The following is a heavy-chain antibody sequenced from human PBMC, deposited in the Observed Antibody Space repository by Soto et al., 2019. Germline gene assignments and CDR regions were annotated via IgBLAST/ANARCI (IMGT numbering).Heavy chain of an antibody. V-gene: IGHV4-30-2*01. D-gene: IGHD2-21*02. J-gene: IGHJ4*02. Sequence: QLQLQESGSGLVKPSQTLSLTCAVSGGSISSGGYSWSWIRQPPGKGLEGIGYIYHSGSTYYNPSLNGRVPIPVARSKNQFSLNRGSATAADTATYYGARADCRTLAYWGQGTLVTVSS. CDR1: GGSISSGGYS. CDR3: ARADCRTLAY. CDR2: IYHSGST.